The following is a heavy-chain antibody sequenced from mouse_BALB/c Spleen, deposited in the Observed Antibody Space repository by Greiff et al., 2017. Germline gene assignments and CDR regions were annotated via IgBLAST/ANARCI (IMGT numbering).Heavy chain of an antibody. CDR3: AREFYAMDY. J-gene: IGHJ4*01. CDR1: GFTLSSYG. V-gene: IGHV5-6-3*01. CDR2: INSNGGST. Sequence: EVHLVESGGGLVQPGGSLKLSCAASGFTLSSYGMSWVRQTPDKRLELVATINSNGGSTYYPDSVKGRFTISRDNAKNTLYLQMSSLKSEDTAMYYCAREFYAMDYWGQGTSVTVSS.